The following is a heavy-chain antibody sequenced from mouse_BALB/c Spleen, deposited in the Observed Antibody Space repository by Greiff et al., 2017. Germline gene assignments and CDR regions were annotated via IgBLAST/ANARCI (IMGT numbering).Heavy chain of an antibody. CDR1: GFALSSYS. CDR3: ARNFDYFDY. CDR2: IWGGGST. Sequence: VKVVESGPGLVAPSQSLSITCTVSGFALSSYSVHWVRQPPGKGLEWMGMIWGGGSTDYNAALKSRLSISKDNSKDQVFLKMNSLQTDDTAMYYCARNFDYFDYGGQGTTLTVSS. V-gene: IGHV2-6-4*01. J-gene: IGHJ2*01.